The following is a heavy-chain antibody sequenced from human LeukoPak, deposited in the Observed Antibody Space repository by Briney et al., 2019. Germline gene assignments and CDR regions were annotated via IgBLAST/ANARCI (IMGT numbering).Heavy chain of an antibody. D-gene: IGHD3-3*01. CDR1: GGSISSYN. V-gene: IGHV4-59*01. Sequence: SETLSLTCTVSGGSISSYNWSWIRQPPGKGLEWIGYIYYSGSTNYNPSLKSRVTISVDTSKNQFSLKLSSVTAADTAVYYCASMNYDFWSGYYEGQIDYWGQGTLVTVSS. CDR3: ASMNYDFWSGYYEGQIDY. CDR2: IYYSGST. J-gene: IGHJ4*02.